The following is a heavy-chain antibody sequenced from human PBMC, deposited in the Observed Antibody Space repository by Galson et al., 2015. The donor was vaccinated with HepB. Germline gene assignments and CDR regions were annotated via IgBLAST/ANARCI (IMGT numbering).Heavy chain of an antibody. J-gene: IGHJ3*02. CDR1: GFTFSNAW. Sequence: SLRLSCAASGFTFSNAWMNWVRQAPGKGLEWVGRIKSKTDGGTTDYAAPVKGRFTISRDDSKNTLYLQMNSLNTEDTAVYYCTTDTYYDTLTGYNDAFDIWGQGTMVTVSS. CDR3: TTDTYYDTLTGYNDAFDI. V-gene: IGHV3-15*07. D-gene: IGHD3-9*01. CDR2: IKSKTDGGTT.